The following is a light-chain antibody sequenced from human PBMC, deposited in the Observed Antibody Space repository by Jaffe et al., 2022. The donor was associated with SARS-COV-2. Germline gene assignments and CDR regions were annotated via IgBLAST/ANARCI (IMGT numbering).Light chain of an antibody. CDR1: QSVSSY. Sequence: EIVLTQSPATLSLSPGERATLSCRASQSVSSYLAWYQHKPGQAPRLLIYDASNRATGIPARFSGSGSGTDFTLTISSLESEDFAVYYCQQRSNWPPRGGFTFGPGTKVDIK. J-gene: IGKJ3*01. V-gene: IGKV3-11*01. CDR2: DAS. CDR3: QQRSNWPPRGGFT.